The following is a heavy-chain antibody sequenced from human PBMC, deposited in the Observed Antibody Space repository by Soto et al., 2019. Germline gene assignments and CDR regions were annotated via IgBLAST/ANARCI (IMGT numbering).Heavy chain of an antibody. J-gene: IGHJ5*01. Sequence: EVQLVESGGGLAQPGTSLRLSCATSGFTFDDYAMHWVRQAPGKGLEWVSGISWNSQSIGYADSVKGRFTISRDYAKKSLFLHLSSLRPEDTAVYFCAKAAGLRYLDSWGQGTLVTVSS. D-gene: IGHD2-15*01. CDR1: GFTFDDYA. V-gene: IGHV3-9*01. CDR2: ISWNSQSI. CDR3: AKAAGLRYLDS.